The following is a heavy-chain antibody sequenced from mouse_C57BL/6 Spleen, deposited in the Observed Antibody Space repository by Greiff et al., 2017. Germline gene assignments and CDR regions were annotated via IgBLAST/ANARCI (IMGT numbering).Heavy chain of an antibody. CDR1: GYTFTGYW. D-gene: IGHD2-4*01. CDR3: ARTGIRELRYAMDY. V-gene: IGHV1-9*01. Sequence: VQLQQSGAELMKPGASVKLSCKATGYTFTGYWIEWVKQRPGHGLEWIGELLPGSGSTNYNEKFKGKATFTADTSSNTAYMQRSSLTTDDSAIYYCARTGIRELRYAMDYWGQGTSVTVSS. J-gene: IGHJ4*01. CDR2: LLPGSGST.